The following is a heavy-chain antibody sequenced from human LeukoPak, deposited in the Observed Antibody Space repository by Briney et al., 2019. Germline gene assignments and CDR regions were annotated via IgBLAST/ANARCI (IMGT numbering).Heavy chain of an antibody. D-gene: IGHD3-10*01. J-gene: IGHJ3*02. CDR3: ARIWFGDSRAFDI. CDR2: IYYSGST. CDR1: GGPISRGGYY. V-gene: IGHV4-31*03. Sequence: SQTLSLTCTVSGGPISRGGYYWSWVRQHPGKGLGWIGYIYYSGSTYYNPSLKSRVTISVDTSKNQFPLQLSSVTAADTAVVYCARIWFGDSRAFDIWGQGTMVTVSS.